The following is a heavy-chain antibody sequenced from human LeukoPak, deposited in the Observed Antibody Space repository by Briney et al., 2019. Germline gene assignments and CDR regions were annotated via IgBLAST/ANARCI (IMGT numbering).Heavy chain of an antibody. Sequence: SETLSLTCAVYGGSFSGYYWSWIRQPPGKGLEWIGEINHSGSTNYNPSLKSRVTISVDTSKNQFSLKLSSVTAADTAVYYCASNKKITIFGVVTSSTYNWFDPWGQGTLVTVSS. CDR1: GGSFSGYY. V-gene: IGHV4-34*01. CDR3: ASNKKITIFGVVTSSTYNWFDP. D-gene: IGHD3-3*01. CDR2: INHSGST. J-gene: IGHJ5*02.